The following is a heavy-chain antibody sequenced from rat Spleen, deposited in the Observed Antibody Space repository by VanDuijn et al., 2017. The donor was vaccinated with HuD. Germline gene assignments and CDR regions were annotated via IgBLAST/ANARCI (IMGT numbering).Heavy chain of an antibody. CDR2: IWTGGST. Sequence: QVQLKESGPGLVQPSQTLSLTCTVSGFSLTSYNVHWVRQPTGKGLEWMGVIWTGGSTDYNSALKSRLSISRDTSKSQVFLKVNSLQTEDTAIYFCTRTGSYFDYWGQGVMVTVSS. CDR1: GFSLTSYN. CDR3: TRTGSYFDY. D-gene: IGHD5-1*01. V-gene: IGHV2-30*01. J-gene: IGHJ2*01.